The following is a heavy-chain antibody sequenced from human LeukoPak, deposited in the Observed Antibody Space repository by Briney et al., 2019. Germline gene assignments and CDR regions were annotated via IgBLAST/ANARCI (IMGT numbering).Heavy chain of an antibody. J-gene: IGHJ6*02. CDR1: GFTFSSYS. V-gene: IGHV3-21*01. Sequence: GGSLRLSCAASGFTFSSYSMNWVRQAPGKGLEWVSSISSSSSYIYYADSVEGRFTISRDNAKNSLYLQMNSLRAEDTAVYYCARDLRQEYYGMDVWGQGTTVTVSS. D-gene: IGHD5/OR15-5a*01. CDR3: ARDLRQEYYGMDV. CDR2: ISSSSSYI.